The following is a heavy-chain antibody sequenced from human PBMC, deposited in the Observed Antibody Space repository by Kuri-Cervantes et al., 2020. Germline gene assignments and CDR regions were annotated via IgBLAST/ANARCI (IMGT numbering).Heavy chain of an antibody. CDR3: ARGAAMGKPFDY. D-gene: IGHD5-18*01. CDR2: ISSSGSTI. CDR1: GFTFSDYY. J-gene: IGHJ4*02. V-gene: IGHV3-11*04. Sequence: LSLTCAASGFTFSDYYMSWIRQAPGKGLEWVSYISSSGSTIYYADSVKGRFTISRDNAKNSLYLQMNSLRAEDTAVYYWARGAAMGKPFDYWGQGTLVTVSS.